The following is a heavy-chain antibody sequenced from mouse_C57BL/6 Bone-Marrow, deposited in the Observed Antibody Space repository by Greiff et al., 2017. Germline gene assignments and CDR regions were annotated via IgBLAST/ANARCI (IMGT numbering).Heavy chain of an antibody. V-gene: IGHV5-6*01. CDR1: GFTFSSYG. CDR2: ISSGGSYT. J-gene: IGHJ2*01. D-gene: IGHD1-1*01. CDR3: ARQITSFDY. Sequence: EVQVVESGGDLVKPGGSLKLSCAASGFTFSSYGMSWVRQTPDKRLEWVATISSGGSYTYYPDSVKGRFTISRDNAKNNLYLQMSSLKSEDTAMYYCARQITSFDYWGQGTTLTVSS.